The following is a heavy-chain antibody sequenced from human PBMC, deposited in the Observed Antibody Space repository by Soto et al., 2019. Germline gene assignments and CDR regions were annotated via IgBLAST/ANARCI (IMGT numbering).Heavy chain of an antibody. CDR3: ARSFGVAEAGPFDY. Sequence: SETLSLTCTVSGGSISSGGYYWSWIRQHPGKGLEWIGYIYYSGSTYYNPSLKSRVTISVDTSKNQFSLKLSSVTAADTAVYYCARSFGVAEAGPFDYWSQGTLVTVSS. J-gene: IGHJ4*02. CDR1: GGSISSGGYY. CDR2: IYYSGST. V-gene: IGHV4-31*03. D-gene: IGHD6-13*01.